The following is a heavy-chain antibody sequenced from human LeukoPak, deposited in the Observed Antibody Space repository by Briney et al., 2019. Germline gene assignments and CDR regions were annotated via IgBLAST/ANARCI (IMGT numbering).Heavy chain of an antibody. V-gene: IGHV4-59*01. D-gene: IGHD2-2*01. J-gene: IGHJ6*03. CDR2: IYYSGST. CDR3: ARGTYCSSTSCYVDYYYYMDV. CDR1: GGSISSYY. Sequence: PSETLSLTCTVSGGSISSYYWSWIRQPPGKGLEWIGYIYYSGSTNYNPSLKSRVTISVDTSKNQFSLKLSSVTAADTAVYYCARGTYCSSTSCYVDYYYYMDVWGKGTTVTISS.